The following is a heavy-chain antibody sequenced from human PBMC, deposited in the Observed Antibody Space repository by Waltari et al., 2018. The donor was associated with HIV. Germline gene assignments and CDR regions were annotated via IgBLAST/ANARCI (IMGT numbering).Heavy chain of an antibody. CDR1: GFAFSSYA. CDR2: ITRGGST. J-gene: IGHJ4*02. D-gene: IGHD1-1*01. V-gene: IGHV3-23*01. Sequence: EVQLLESGGGLVQPGGSLRLSCAASGFAFSSYAMNWVRQAPGKGLEWVSAITRGGSTYYADSVKGRFTISRDNSKNMMYLQMNSLRAEDTAVYHCVKGEQGVDYWGQGTLVTVSS. CDR3: VKGEQGVDY.